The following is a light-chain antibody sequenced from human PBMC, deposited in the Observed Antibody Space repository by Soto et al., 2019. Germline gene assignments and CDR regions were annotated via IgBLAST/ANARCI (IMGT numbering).Light chain of an antibody. Sequence: QTVVTQEPSFSVSPGRTVTLTCGLSSGSVSTSYYPSWYQQTPGQAPRTLIYSTNTRSSGVPDRFSGSILGNKAALTITGAQADDGSGYYCVLYMGSGIWVFGGGTKLTVL. CDR1: SGSVSTSYY. J-gene: IGLJ3*02. V-gene: IGLV8-61*01. CDR3: VLYMGSGIWV. CDR2: STN.